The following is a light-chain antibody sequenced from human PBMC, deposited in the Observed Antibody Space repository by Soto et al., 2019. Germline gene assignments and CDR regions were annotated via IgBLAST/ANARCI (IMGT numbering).Light chain of an antibody. J-gene: IGKJ1*01. Sequence: EIVLTQSPATLYLSQRERATLSCRASQSVSSYLAWYKQKPGQAPRLLIYDASNRATGIPARVIVMLSWTDLTRNISSLEHEDFSVYYGQQRSNWPRTFCQGTK. V-gene: IGKV3-11*01. CDR3: QQRSNWPRT. CDR1: QSVSSY. CDR2: DAS.